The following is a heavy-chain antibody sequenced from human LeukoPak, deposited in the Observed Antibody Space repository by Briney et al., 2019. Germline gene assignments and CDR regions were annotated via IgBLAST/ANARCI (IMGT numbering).Heavy chain of an antibody. CDR1: GSTVSTYA. J-gene: IGHJ4*02. CDR3: AKDYHSSGTYHDY. Sequence: QSGGSLRLSCAASGSTVSTYAMSWVRQAPGKGLEWVSGINRSGGRTYNADSVKGRFTISSDDSKNMLYLQMNNLRAEDTAVYYCAKDYHSSGTYHDYWGQGTLVTVSS. V-gene: IGHV3-23*01. CDR2: INRSGGRT. D-gene: IGHD3-10*01.